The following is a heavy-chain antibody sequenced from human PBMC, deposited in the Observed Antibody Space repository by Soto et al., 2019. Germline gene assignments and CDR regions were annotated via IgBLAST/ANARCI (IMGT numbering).Heavy chain of an antibody. D-gene: IGHD2-21*01. CDR1: GFSFRDYD. Sequence: EVQLVESGGGSVQPGESLRLSCAASGFSFRDYDMHWVRQRTGKGLEWVSGLGAADDPYYIASVKGRFSVSRDNSNNTLYVQMTSLRAEDTAVYYCARGLHSLFDYWGQGTLVTVSS. J-gene: IGHJ4*02. CDR2: LGAADDP. CDR3: ARGLHSLFDY. V-gene: IGHV3-13*05.